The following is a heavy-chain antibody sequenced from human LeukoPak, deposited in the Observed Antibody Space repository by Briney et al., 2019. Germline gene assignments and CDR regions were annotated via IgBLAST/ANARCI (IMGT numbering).Heavy chain of an antibody. CDR3: AKIRAYVFDI. CDR2: IKQDGSEK. Sequence: GGSRRLSCAASGFTCSSYWMSWVRQAPGRGLEWVAHIKQDGSEKYYVDSVKGRFTISRDNAKNSLYLQMNSLRAEDTAVYYCAKIRAYVFDIWGQGTMVTVSS. J-gene: IGHJ3*02. CDR1: GFTCSSYW. V-gene: IGHV3-7*02.